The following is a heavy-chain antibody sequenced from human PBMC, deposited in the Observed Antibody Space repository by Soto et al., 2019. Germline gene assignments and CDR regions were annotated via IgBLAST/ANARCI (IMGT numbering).Heavy chain of an antibody. CDR1: GYTFTSYY. D-gene: IGHD1-20*01. CDR2: INPSGGST. J-gene: IGHJ4*02. V-gene: IGHV1-46*01. CDR3: ARDGSLPSGKKNNWHPNDY. Sequence: QVQLVQSGAEVKKPGASVKVSCKASGYTFTSYYMHWVRQAPGQGLEWMGIINPSGGSTSYAQKFQGRVTMTRDTSTRKVYMELSSLRSEYTAVYYCARDGSLPSGKKNNWHPNDYWGQGTLVTVSS.